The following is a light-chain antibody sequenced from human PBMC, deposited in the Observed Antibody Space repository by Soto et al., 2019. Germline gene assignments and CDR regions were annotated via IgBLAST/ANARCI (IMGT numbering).Light chain of an antibody. CDR3: QQYIDWPPGT. CDR1: QSVSSS. CDR2: DTS. V-gene: IGKV3-15*01. J-gene: IGKJ1*01. Sequence: EIVVTQSPATLSVSPGERVTLSCRARQSVSSSLAWYQQRPGQSPRLLIYDTSTRAAGISARLSGSGSGTEFTLTIRSMQSEDFAVYYCQQYIDWPPGTFGQGTAVEIK.